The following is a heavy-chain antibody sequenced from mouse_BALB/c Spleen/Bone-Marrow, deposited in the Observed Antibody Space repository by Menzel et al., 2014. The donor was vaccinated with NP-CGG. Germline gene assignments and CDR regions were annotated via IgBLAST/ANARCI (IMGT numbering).Heavy chain of an antibody. J-gene: IGHJ2*01. CDR1: GYTFTSYW. CDR2: INPSNGRT. Sequence: VQLQESGAELVKPWASVKLSCKASGYTFTSYWMHWVKQRPGQGLEWIGEINPSNGRTNYNEKFKSKATLTVDKSSSTAYMQLSSPTSEDSAVYYCARRATTVVATDYWGQGTTLTVSS. CDR3: ARRATTVVATDY. V-gene: IGHV1S81*02. D-gene: IGHD1-1*01.